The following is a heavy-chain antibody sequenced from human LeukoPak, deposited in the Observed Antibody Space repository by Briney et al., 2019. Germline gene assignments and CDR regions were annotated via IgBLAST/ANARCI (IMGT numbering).Heavy chain of an antibody. CDR2: ISGSGGST. D-gene: IGHD3-10*01. Sequence: GGSLRLSCAASGFTFSFYAMSWVRQAPGKGLEWVSTISGSGGSTYYADSVKGRFTISRDNTKKSLFLQMNSLRAEDTGVYYCAREGTGVLDYWGQGTLVTVSS. CDR1: GFTFSFYA. V-gene: IGHV3-23*01. J-gene: IGHJ4*02. CDR3: AREGTGVLDY.